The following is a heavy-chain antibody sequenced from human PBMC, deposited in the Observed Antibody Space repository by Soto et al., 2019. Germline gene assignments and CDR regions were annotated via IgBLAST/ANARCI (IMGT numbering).Heavy chain of an antibody. CDR2: IRHTGTT. CDR3: AGGDGYRISDY. Sequence: SEIMSLTCTVSGGSSSSSDSYCDWIRQPPGKGLEWIGHIRHTGTTNYNPSLKSRVTISMDSSKNQFSLRLSFVTAADTAVYYCAGGDGYRISDYWGQGTLVTVSS. D-gene: IGHD2-21*01. J-gene: IGHJ4*02. CDR1: GGSSSSSDSY. V-gene: IGHV4-61*05.